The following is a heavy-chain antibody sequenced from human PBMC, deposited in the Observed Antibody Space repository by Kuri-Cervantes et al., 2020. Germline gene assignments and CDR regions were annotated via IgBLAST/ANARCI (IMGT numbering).Heavy chain of an antibody. J-gene: IGHJ5*02. D-gene: IGHD5-24*01. CDR1: GFTFSTYW. CDR3: ARSPGDGRRWLQSGRQKWFDP. Sequence: GGSLRLSCAASGFTFSTYWMNWVRQAPGEGLEWVANIKQDGSEKYYVDSVKGRFTISRDNAKNSLYLQMNSLRADDTAVYYCARSPGDGRRWLQSGRQKWFDPWGQGTLVTVSS. CDR2: IKQDGSEK. V-gene: IGHV3-7*01.